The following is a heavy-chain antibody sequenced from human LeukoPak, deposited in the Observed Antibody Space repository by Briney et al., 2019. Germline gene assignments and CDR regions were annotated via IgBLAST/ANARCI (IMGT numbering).Heavy chain of an antibody. CDR1: GFTFSSYS. J-gene: IGHJ6*03. V-gene: IGHV3-21*01. CDR2: ISSSSSYI. Sequence: PGGSLRLSCAASGFTFSSYSMNWVRQAPGKGLEWVSSISSSSSYIYYADSVKGRFTISRDNARNPLYLQMNSLRAEDTAVYYCARVPPQYYDFWSGPSYYYYMDVWGKGTTVTVSS. D-gene: IGHD3-3*01. CDR3: ARVPPQYYDFWSGPSYYYYMDV.